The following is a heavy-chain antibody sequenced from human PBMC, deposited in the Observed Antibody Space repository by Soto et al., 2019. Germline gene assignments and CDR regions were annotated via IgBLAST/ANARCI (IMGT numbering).Heavy chain of an antibody. Sequence: PGGSLRLSXAASGFTFSSYDMHWVRQATGKGLEWVSAIGTAGDTYYPGSVKGRFTISRENAKNSLYLQMNSLRAGDTAVYYCARGTRKYYYGSGSPNPNFDYWGQGTLVTVSS. CDR3: ARGTRKYYYGSGSPNPNFDY. V-gene: IGHV3-13*01. CDR2: IGTAGDT. J-gene: IGHJ4*02. D-gene: IGHD3-10*01. CDR1: GFTFSSYD.